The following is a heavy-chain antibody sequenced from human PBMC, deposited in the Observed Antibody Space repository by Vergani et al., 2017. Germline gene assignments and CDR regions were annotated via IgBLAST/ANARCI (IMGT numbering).Heavy chain of an antibody. D-gene: IGHD6-19*01. CDR3: ARDSSGWHDY. J-gene: IGHJ4*02. Sequence: EVQLVESGGGLVKPGGSLRLSCAASGFTFSSYSMNWVRQAPGKGLEWVSAISGSGGSTYYADSVKGRFTISRDNSKNTLYLQMNSLRAEDTAVYYCARDSSGWHDYWGQGTLVTVSS. CDR1: GFTFSSYS. CDR2: ISGSGGST. V-gene: IGHV3-23*04.